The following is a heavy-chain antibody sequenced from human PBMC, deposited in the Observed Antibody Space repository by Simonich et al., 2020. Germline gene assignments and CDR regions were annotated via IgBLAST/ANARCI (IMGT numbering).Heavy chain of an antibody. CDR3: AHRRGFFDY. CDR1: GFSLSTSGVG. Sequence: QITLKESGPTLVKPTQTLTLTCTFSGFSLSTSGVGVGWFRQPPGKALEWLASIYWNDDKRYSQSLKSSLTITKDTSKNQVVLTMTNMDPVDTATYYCAHRRGFFDYWGQGTLVTVSS. CDR2: IYWNDDK. V-gene: IGHV2-5*01. J-gene: IGHJ4*02.